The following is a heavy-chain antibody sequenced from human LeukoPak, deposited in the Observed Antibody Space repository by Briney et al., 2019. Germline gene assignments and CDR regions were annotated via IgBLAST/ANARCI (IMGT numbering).Heavy chain of an antibody. D-gene: IGHD4-17*01. Sequence: EATVKVSCKAPGGTFSSYAISWVRQAPGQGLEWMGGIIPIFGTANYAQKFQGRVTITADESTSTAYMELSSLRSEDTAVYYCASPGEYGDYEGGSDYWGQGTLVTVSS. CDR3: ASPGEYGDYEGGSDY. J-gene: IGHJ4*02. CDR1: GGTFSSYA. CDR2: IIPIFGTA. V-gene: IGHV1-69*13.